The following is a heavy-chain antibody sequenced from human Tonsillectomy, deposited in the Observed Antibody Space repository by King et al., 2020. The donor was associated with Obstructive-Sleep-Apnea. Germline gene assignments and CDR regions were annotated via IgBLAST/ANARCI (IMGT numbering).Heavy chain of an antibody. CDR1: DGSISSRNYF. CDR3: ARLSASTEYINGWYGWGHWYFDL. D-gene: IGHD6-19*01. J-gene: IGHJ2*01. V-gene: IGHV4-39*01. Sequence: LQLQESAPGLVKPSETLSLTCTVSDGSISSRNYFWGWTRQPPGKGLEWIGTVYYSGTTYFNPSLESRTTISVDTSTNQFSLKLSSVTAADTAVYCCARLSASTEYINGWYGWGHWYFDLWGRGTLVTVSS. CDR2: VYYSGTT.